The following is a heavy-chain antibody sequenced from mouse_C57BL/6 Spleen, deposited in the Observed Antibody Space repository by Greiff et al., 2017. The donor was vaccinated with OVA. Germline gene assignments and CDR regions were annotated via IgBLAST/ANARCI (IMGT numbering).Heavy chain of an antibody. CDR2: ISYSGST. V-gene: IGHV3-1*01. J-gene: IGHJ1*03. D-gene: IGHD1-1*01. CDR3: ARGPHYYGSSYGYFDV. Sequence: DVQLQESGPGMVKPSQSLSLTCTVTGYSITSGYDWHWIRHFPGNKLEWMGYISYSGSTNYNPSLKSRISITHDTSKNHFFLKLNSVTTEDTATYYCARGPHYYGSSYGYFDVWGTGTTVTVSS. CDR1: GYSITSGYD.